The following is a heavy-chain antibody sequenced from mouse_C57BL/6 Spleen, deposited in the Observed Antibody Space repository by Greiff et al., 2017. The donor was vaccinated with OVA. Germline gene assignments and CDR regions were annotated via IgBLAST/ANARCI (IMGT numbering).Heavy chain of an antibody. D-gene: IGHD2-2*01. CDR3: ARWYGYDGAMDY. V-gene: IGHV1-59*01. CDR1: GYTFTSYW. J-gene: IGHJ4*01. CDR2: IDPSDSYT. Sequence: VQLQQPGAELVRPGTSVKLSCKASGYTFTSYWMHWVKQRPGQGLEWIGVIDPSDSYTNYNQKFKGKATLTVDTSSSTAYMQLSSLTSEDSAVYYCARWYGYDGAMDYWGQGTSVTVSS.